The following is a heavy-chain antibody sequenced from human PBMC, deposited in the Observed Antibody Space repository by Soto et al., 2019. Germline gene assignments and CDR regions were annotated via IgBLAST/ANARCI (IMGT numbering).Heavy chain of an antibody. D-gene: IGHD2-15*01. V-gene: IGHV2-70*01. CDR1: GFSLSTSGMC. J-gene: IGHJ3*01. Sequence: SGPTLVNPTQTLTLTCTFSGFSLSTSGMCVSWIRQPPGKALEWLALIDWDDDKYYSTSLKTRLTISKDTSKNQVVLTMTNMDPVDTATFYCARVFPRFVGVVAATHPRDVVFDFWGQGTMVTVPS. CDR2: IDWDDDK. CDR3: ARVFPRFVGVVAATHPRDVVFDF.